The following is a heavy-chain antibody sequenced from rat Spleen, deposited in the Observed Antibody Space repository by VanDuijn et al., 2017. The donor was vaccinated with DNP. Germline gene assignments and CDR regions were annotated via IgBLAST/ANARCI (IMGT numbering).Heavy chain of an antibody. CDR2: ISYDGVST. J-gene: IGHJ3*01. V-gene: IGHV5-22*01. CDR1: GFTFSDYY. Sequence: EVQLVESGGGLAQPGRSLKLSCAASGFTFSDYYMAWVRRTPAKGLEWVAYISYDGVSTYYRDSVKGRFTISRDNAKSTLYLQMNSLRSEDMATYYCARPLYYYSGGFAYWGQGSLVTVSS. CDR3: ARPLYYYSGGFAY. D-gene: IGHD1-1*01.